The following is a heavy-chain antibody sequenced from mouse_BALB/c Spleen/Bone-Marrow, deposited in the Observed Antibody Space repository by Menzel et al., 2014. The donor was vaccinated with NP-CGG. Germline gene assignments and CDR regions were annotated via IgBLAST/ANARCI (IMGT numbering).Heavy chain of an antibody. CDR2: IYPGDGDT. CDR1: GYTFTSYW. J-gene: IGHJ3*01. V-gene: IGHV1-87*01. D-gene: IGHD3-3*01. Sequence: QVQLKQSGAELARPGASVKLSCKASGYTFTSYWMQWVKQRPGQGLEWIGAIYPGDGDTRYTQKFKGKATLTADKSSSTAYMQLSSLAYEDSAVYYCGKEGRVAYWGQGTLVTVSA. CDR3: GKEGRVAY.